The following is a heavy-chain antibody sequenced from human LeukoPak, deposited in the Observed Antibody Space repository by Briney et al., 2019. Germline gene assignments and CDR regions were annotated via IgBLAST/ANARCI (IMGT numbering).Heavy chain of an antibody. J-gene: IGHJ4*02. Sequence: GGSLRLSCAASGFTFDDYAMHWVRQAPGKGLEWVSGISWNSGSIGYADSVKGRFTISRDNAKNSLYLQMNSLRAEDTALYYCVNSGYKRREGDYWGQGTLVNVSS. CDR2: ISWNSGSI. CDR1: GFTFDDYA. V-gene: IGHV3-9*01. D-gene: IGHD5-12*01. CDR3: VNSGYKRREGDY.